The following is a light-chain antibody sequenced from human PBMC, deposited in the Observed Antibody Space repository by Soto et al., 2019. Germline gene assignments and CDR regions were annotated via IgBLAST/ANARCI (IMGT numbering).Light chain of an antibody. CDR2: DNV. Sequence: QSVLTQPPSVSATPGQKVTISCSGSGSNLGRNYVSRYQQLPGTAPKLLIYDNVYRFSGIPDRFSASKSGTSATLGITGLQTGDEGDYYCGSWDNILRAYVFGTGTKVTVL. J-gene: IGLJ1*01. CDR3: GSWDNILRAYV. CDR1: GSNLGRNY. V-gene: IGLV1-51*01.